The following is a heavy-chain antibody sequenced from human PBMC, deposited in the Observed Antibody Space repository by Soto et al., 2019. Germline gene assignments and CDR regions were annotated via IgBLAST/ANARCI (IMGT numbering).Heavy chain of an antibody. CDR1: GYSFKRYW. V-gene: IGHV5-51*01. CDR3: ARHTWAAMVGYYYYGMDV. J-gene: IGHJ6*02. D-gene: IGHD5-18*01. Sequence: GEALKISWKGSGYSFKRYWIGRVPQMTGKGLEWMGIIYPGDSGTRYSPSFQGQVTISADKTTSTAYLQWSSLQASDTAMYYCARHTWAAMVGYYYYGMDVWGQGTTVTVSS. CDR2: IYPGDSGT.